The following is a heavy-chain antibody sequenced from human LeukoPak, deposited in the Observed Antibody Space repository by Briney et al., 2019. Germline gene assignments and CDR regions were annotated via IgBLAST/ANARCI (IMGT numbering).Heavy chain of an antibody. CDR3: TFGYPAFDI. D-gene: IGHD3-16*02. Sequence: ASVKVSCKASGYTFTSYDINWVRQATGQGLEWMGWMNPNSGNTGYAQKFQGRVTMARNTSIGTAYMELSSLRSEDTAVYYCTFGYPAFDIWGQGTMVTVSS. J-gene: IGHJ3*02. V-gene: IGHV1-8*01. CDR2: MNPNSGNT. CDR1: GYTFTSYD.